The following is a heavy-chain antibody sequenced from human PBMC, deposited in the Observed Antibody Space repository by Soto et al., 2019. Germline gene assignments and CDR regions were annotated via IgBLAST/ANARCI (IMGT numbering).Heavy chain of an antibody. CDR1: GYSFTSYW. CDR2: IDPSDSYT. J-gene: IGHJ4*02. D-gene: IGHD3-22*01. V-gene: IGHV5-10-1*01. Sequence: GESLKISCKGSGYSFTSYWISWVRQMPGKGLEWMGRIDPSDSYTNYSPSFQGHVTISADKSISTAYLQWSSLKASDTAMYYCAXHSRSIIVVVTPWDFDYWGQGTLVTVSS. CDR3: AXHSRSIIVVVTPWDFDY.